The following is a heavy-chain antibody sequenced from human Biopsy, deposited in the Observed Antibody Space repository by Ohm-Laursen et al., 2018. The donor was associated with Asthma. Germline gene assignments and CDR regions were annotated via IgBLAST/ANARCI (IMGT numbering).Heavy chain of an antibody. Sequence: SETLSLTCGVYRGSLRVYVWSWIRQPPGKGLEWIGESNQGGSPTFNPSLKSRVTISRDTSKNQLSLKLRFVTAADTAVYYCASGPEWYGLDVWGQGTTVTVSS. J-gene: IGHJ6*02. CDR1: RGSLRVYV. V-gene: IGHV4-34*01. D-gene: IGHD3-3*01. CDR3: ASGPEWYGLDV. CDR2: SNQGGSP.